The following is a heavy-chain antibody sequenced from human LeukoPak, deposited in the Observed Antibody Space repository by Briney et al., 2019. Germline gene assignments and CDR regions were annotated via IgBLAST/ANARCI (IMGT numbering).Heavy chain of an antibody. D-gene: IGHD3-22*01. CDR3: ARDYYDSSGYYY. J-gene: IGHJ4*02. CDR1: GFIFSDYY. Sequence: GGSLRLSCTTSGFIFSDYYMSWIRQAPGKGLEWVSYISSSGSIIYYADSVKGRFTISRDNAKNSLYLQMNSLRAEDTAVYYCARDYYDSSGYYYWGQGTLVTVSS. V-gene: IGHV3-11*04. CDR2: ISSSGSII.